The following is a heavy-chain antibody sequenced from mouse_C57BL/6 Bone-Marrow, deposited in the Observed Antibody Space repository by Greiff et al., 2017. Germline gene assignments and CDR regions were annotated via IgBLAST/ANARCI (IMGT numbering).Heavy chain of an antibody. Sequence: EVKLQESVAELVRPGASVKLSCTASGFNIKNTYMHWVKQRPEQGLEWIGRIDPANGNTKYAPKFQGKATITADTSSNTAYLQLSSLTSEDTAIYYCAAYYYGSIHWYFDVWGTGTTVTVSS. J-gene: IGHJ1*03. V-gene: IGHV14-3*01. CDR2: IDPANGNT. D-gene: IGHD1-1*01. CDR3: AAYYYGSIHWYFDV. CDR1: GFNIKNTY.